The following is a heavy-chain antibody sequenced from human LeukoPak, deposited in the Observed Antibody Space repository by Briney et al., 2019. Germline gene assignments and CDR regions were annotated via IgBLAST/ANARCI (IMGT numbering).Heavy chain of an antibody. J-gene: IGHJ4*02. CDR1: GFTFSSYS. CDR2: ISSSSSYI. D-gene: IGHD2-8*01. Sequence: GGSLRLSCAASGFTFSSYSMNWVRQAPGKGLEWVSSISSSSSYIYYADSVKGRFTISRDNAKNSLYLQMNGLRAEDTAVYYCARGPDCTNGVCYMGDWGQGTLVTVSS. CDR3: ARGPDCTNGVCYMGD. V-gene: IGHV3-21*01.